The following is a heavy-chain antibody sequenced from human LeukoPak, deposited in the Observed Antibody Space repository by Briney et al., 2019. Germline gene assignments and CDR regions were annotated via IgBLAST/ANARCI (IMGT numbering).Heavy chain of an antibody. V-gene: IGHV3-20*04. CDR3: VREHYNYYVDV. J-gene: IGHJ6*03. CDR1: GFTFDDYG. CDR2: INWNGGST. Sequence: AGGSLRLSCAASGFTFDDYGMSWVRHAPGKGLEWVSGINWNGGSTDYADSVKGRFTISRDNGKNSLYLQMNSLRAEDTALYYCVREHYNYYVDVWGKGTTVTVSS.